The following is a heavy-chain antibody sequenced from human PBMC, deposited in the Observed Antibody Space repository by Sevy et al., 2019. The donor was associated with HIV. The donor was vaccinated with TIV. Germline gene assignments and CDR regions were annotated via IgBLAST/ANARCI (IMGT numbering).Heavy chain of an antibody. V-gene: IGHV3-48*02. CDR2: ISSSSNIL. D-gene: IGHD5-18*01. CDR3: ARALPNWSYGSLDY. CDR1: GFTFSTYS. Sequence: GGSLRLSCAASGFTFSTYSMNWVRQAPGKGLEWVSYISSSSNILYYADSVKGRFTISRDNAKKSLYLQMNSLRDEETAVYYCARALPNWSYGSLDYWGQGTLVTVSS. J-gene: IGHJ4*02.